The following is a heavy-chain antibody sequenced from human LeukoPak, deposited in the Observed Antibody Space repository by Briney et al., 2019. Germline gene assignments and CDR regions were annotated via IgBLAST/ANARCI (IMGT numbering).Heavy chain of an antibody. CDR3: ARDRAAPGHERRFDY. Sequence: ASLKVSCKASGYTFTSYGISWVRHAPGQGLEWMGWISACNGNTNYAQKLQGRVTMTTDTSTSTAYMELRSLRSDDTAVYYCARDRAAPGHERRFDYWGQGTLVTVSS. CDR2: ISACNGNT. J-gene: IGHJ4*02. CDR1: GYTFTSYG. D-gene: IGHD6-13*01. V-gene: IGHV1-18*01.